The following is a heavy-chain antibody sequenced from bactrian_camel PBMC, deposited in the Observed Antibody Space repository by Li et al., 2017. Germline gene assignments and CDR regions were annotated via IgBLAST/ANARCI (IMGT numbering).Heavy chain of an antibody. V-gene: IGHV3S53*01. CDR1: HRGNC. D-gene: IGHD2*01. Sequence: HVQLVESGGGSVQAGGSLRLSCLYSHRGNCMGWFRQAPGKERKGVAGIGTNGVAAAADSVKGRFTVSRDNANNTVNLMMNSLKPEDTAMYYCAANFDPYCSGPYLARRANFLGQGTQVTVS. CDR2: IGTNGVA. J-gene: IGHJ4*01.